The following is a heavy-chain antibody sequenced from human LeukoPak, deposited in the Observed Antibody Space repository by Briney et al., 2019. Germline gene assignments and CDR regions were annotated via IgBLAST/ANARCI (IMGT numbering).Heavy chain of an antibody. J-gene: IGHJ4*02. V-gene: IGHV3-33*01. CDR2: IWYDGSHK. D-gene: IGHD3-22*01. CDR3: ATVGGGYDFDY. CDR1: GFTFSSYG. Sequence: GGSLRLSCAASGFTFSSYGMHWVRQAPGKGLEWVAVIWYDGSHKSYADSVKGRFTISRDNSKNTLYLQMNSLRAEDTAVYYCATVGGGYDFDYWGQGTLVTVSS.